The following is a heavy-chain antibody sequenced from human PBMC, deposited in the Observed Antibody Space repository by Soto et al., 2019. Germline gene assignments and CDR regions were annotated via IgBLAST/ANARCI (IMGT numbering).Heavy chain of an antibody. D-gene: IGHD1-1*01. CDR2: ISYDGSNK. Sequence: ESGGGVVQPGRSLRLSCAASGFTLSSYGMHWVRQAPGKGLEWVAVISYDGSNKYYADSVKDRFTISRDNSKNTLYLQMNSLRAEDTAVYYCANIPYSWNGADAFDIWGQGTLVTVSS. V-gene: IGHV3-30*18. CDR3: ANIPYSWNGADAFDI. CDR1: GFTLSSYG. J-gene: IGHJ3*02.